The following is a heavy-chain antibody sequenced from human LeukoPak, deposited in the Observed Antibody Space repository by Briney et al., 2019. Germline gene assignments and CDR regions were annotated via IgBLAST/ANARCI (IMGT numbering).Heavy chain of an antibody. J-gene: IGHJ2*01. CDR1: GGSFSGYY. CDR3: SRLREGSGWYFDL. Sequence: PSETLSLTCAVYGGSFSGYYWSWIRQPPGKGLEWIGEINHSGSTNYNPSLKSRVTISVDTSKNQFSLKLSSVTAADKAGDFCSRLREGSGWYFDLWGRGTLVTVSS. D-gene: IGHD3-10*01. V-gene: IGHV4-34*01. CDR2: INHSGST.